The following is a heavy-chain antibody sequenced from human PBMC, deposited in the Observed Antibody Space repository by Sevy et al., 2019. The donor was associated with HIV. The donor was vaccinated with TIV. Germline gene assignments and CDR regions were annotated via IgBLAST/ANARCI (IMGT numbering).Heavy chain of an antibody. V-gene: IGHV3-7*01. D-gene: IGHD3-16*01. CDR3: ARLKLHYDPYYFDL. CDR2: IKQDGSKK. Sequence: GGSLRLSCAVSGFTFSDYWMSWVRQAPEKGLEWVANIKQDGSKKYYVDSVKGRFIMSRDNAKNSLYLEMNSLRAEDTAVYYCARLKLHYDPYYFDLWGQGTLVTVSS. J-gene: IGHJ4*02. CDR1: GFTFSDYW.